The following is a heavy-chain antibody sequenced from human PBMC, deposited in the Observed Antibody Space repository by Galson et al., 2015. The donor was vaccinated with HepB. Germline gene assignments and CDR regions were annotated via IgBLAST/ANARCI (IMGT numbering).Heavy chain of an antibody. J-gene: IGHJ6*02. CDR3: AKDLNSGYDSQSYYYYGMDV. V-gene: IGHV3-30*02. CDR2: IRYDGSNK. CDR1: GFTFSSYG. Sequence: SLRLSCAASGFTFSSYGMHWVRQAPGKGLEWVAFIRYDGSNKYYADSVKGRFTISRDNSKNTLYLQMNSLRAEDTAVYYCAKDLNSGYDSQSYYYYGMDVWGQGTTVTVSS. D-gene: IGHD5-12*01.